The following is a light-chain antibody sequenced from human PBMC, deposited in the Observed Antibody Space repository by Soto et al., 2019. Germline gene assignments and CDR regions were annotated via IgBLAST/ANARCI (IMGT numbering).Light chain of an antibody. Sequence: QSALTQPASVSGSPGQSITISCTGTSSDVGGYNYVSWYQQHPGKAPKLMIYDVSNRPSGVSSRFSGSKSGNTASLTISGLQAEDEADYHCSSYTSSSTPWVFGGGTKVTVL. CDR2: DVS. V-gene: IGLV2-14*01. CDR3: SSYTSSSTPWV. J-gene: IGLJ3*02. CDR1: SSDVGGYNY.